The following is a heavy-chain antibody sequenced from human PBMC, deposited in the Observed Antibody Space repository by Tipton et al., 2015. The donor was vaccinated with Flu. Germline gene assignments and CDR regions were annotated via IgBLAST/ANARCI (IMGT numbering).Heavy chain of an antibody. CDR1: VGSISGYY. J-gene: IGHJ4*02. V-gene: IGHV4-59*01. CDR2: IYYSGST. Sequence: TLSLTCTVSVGSISGYYWTWIRQPPGKGLEWIGYIYYSGSTNYNPSLTSRVTISVDTSKNQFSLKLSSVTASDTAVYYCSTEYRGGGNRYYFDYCGQGTLVTVSS. CDR3: STEYRGGGNRYYFDY. D-gene: IGHD4-23*01.